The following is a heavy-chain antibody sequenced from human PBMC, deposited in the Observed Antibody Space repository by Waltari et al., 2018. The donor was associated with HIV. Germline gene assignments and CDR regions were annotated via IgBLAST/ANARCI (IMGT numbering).Heavy chain of an antibody. V-gene: IGHV1-46*01. CDR3: ARASISPRWFGSPGDY. D-gene: IGHD3-10*01. Sequence: QVQVVQSGAEVKKPGASVKVSCKASGYTFSSHYMHWVRQAPGQGLEWMGIIDLSGGSTSYAQKFQGRVTMTRETSTSTVYMELSSLRSEDTAVYYCARASISPRWFGSPGDYWGQGTLVTVSS. CDR2: IDLSGGST. CDR1: GYTFSSHY. J-gene: IGHJ4*02.